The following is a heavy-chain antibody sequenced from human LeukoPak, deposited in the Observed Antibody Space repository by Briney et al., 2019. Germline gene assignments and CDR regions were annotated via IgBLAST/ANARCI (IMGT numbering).Heavy chain of an antibody. V-gene: IGHV4-61*02. D-gene: IGHD4-17*01. J-gene: IGHJ6*03. CDR2: IYTSGST. CDR1: GGSISSGGYY. Sequence: SETLSLTCTVSGGSISSGGYYWSWIRQPAGKGLEWIGRIYTSGSTNYNPSLKSRVTISVDTSKNQFSLKLSSVTAADTAVYYCARDLSPTVTGYMDVWGKGTTVTVSS. CDR3: ARDLSPTVTGYMDV.